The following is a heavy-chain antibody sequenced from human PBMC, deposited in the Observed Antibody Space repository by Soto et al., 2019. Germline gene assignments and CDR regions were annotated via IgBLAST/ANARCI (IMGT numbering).Heavy chain of an antibody. J-gene: IGHJ6*01. CDR3: ARGYSGYERPLCLWWRLRSGYYGMDV. D-gene: IGHD5-12*01. Sequence: PSQTLSLTCVISGDSVSSNSAAWNWIRQSPSRGLEWLGRTYYRSKWYNDYAVSVKSRITINPDTSKNQFSLQLHSVTPEDTAVYYCARGYSGYERPLCLWWRLRSGYYGMDVWGQGTTVTVSS. V-gene: IGHV6-1*01. CDR2: TYYRSKWYN. CDR1: GDSVSSNSAA.